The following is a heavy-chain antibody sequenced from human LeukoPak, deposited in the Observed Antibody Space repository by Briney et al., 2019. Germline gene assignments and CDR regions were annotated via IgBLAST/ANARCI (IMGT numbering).Heavy chain of an antibody. D-gene: IGHD3-16*01. V-gene: IGHV3-48*03. J-gene: IGHJ4*02. CDR3: ARDTFGGVGPVEY. CDR2: ISSSGSTI. CDR1: GFTFSSYE. Sequence: QSGGSLRLSCAASGFTFSSYEMNWVRQAPGKGLEWASYISSSGSTIYYADSVEGRFTISRDNAKNSLYLQMNSLRAEDTAGYYCARDTFGGVGPVEYWGQGTLVTVSS.